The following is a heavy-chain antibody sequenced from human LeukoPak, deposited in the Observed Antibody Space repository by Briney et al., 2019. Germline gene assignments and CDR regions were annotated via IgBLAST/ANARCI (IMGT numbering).Heavy chain of an antibody. CDR3: AREGRYYYDSSGYYDY. J-gene: IGHJ4*02. Sequence: PGRSLRLSCAASGFTFSSYVMHWVRQAPGKGLEWVAIISYDGSNEYYADSVKGRFTISRDNAKNSLYLQMNSLRAEDTAVYYCAREGRYYYDSSGYYDYWGQGTLVTVSS. D-gene: IGHD3-22*01. V-gene: IGHV3-30*04. CDR1: GFTFSSYV. CDR2: ISYDGSNE.